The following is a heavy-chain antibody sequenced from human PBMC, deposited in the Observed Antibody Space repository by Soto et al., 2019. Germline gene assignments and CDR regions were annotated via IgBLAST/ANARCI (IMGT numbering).Heavy chain of an antibody. CDR3: ARDSMITFGSRYYYYGMDV. J-gene: IGHJ6*02. D-gene: IGHD3-16*01. Sequence: GASVKVSCKAFGYTFTSYYMHWVRQAPGQGLEWMGIINPSGGSTSYAQKFQGRVTMTRDTSTSTVYMELSSLRSEDTAVYYCARDSMITFGSRYYYYGMDVWGQGTTVTVSS. V-gene: IGHV1-46*01. CDR2: INPSGGST. CDR1: GYTFTSYY.